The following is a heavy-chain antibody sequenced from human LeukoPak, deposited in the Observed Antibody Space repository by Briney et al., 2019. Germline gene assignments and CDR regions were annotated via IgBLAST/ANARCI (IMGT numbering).Heavy chain of an antibody. V-gene: IGHV3-66*01. CDR3: ARGKLRYFDWLFSPFDY. CDR1: GFTVSSNY. J-gene: IGHJ4*02. D-gene: IGHD3-9*01. CDR2: IYSGGST. Sequence: GGSLRLSCTASGFTVSSNYMSWVRQAPGKGLEWVSVIYSGGSTYYADSVKGRFTISRDNAKNSLYLQMNNLRDEDTAVYYCARGKLRYFDWLFSPFDYWGQGTLVTVSS.